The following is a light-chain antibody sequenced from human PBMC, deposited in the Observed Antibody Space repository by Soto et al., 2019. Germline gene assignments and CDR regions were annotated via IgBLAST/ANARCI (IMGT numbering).Light chain of an antibody. CDR1: RSFASSY. Sequence: EIVLTQSPATLSLSPGERATLSCRASRSFASSYLAWYQQKPGQAPRLLIYGAYTRATGIPARFSGSGSGTDFTLTISSLQSEDFAVYYCQHYNYWPPKTVGQGTKVDSK. V-gene: IGKV3-15*01. J-gene: IGKJ1*01. CDR2: GAY. CDR3: QHYNYWPPKT.